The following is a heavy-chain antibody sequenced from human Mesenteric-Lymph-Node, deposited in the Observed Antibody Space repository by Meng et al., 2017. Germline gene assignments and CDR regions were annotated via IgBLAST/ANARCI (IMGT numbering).Heavy chain of an antibody. Sequence: EVQLWETGGGLIQPGGSLRLSCAASGFTVSTNYMNWVRQAPGKGLKWVSVINADGGTYYADSVKGRFTISRDTSKNTLYLQMNSLRAEDTAVYYCARDRGQGGFFDYWGQGSLVTVSS. CDR2: INADGGT. CDR3: ARDRGQGGFFDY. CDR1: GFTVSTNY. D-gene: IGHD3-16*01. J-gene: IGHJ4*02. V-gene: IGHV3-53*02.